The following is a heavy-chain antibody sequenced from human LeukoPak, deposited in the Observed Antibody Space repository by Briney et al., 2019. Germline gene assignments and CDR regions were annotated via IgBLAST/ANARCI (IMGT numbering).Heavy chain of an antibody. CDR2: VSYGGSNK. J-gene: IGHJ4*02. Sequence: GGSLRLSCAASGFTFSSYAMHWVRQAPGKGLEWVAVVSYGGSNKYYADSVKGRFTVSRDNSKNTLYLQMNSLRAEDTALYYCAKDSVTTIPDYWGQGTLVTVSS. D-gene: IGHD5-12*01. CDR3: AKDSVTTIPDY. CDR1: GFTFSSYA. V-gene: IGHV3-30-3*01.